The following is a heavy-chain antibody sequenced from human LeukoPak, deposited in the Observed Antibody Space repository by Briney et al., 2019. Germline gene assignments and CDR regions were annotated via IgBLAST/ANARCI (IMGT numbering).Heavy chain of an antibody. CDR1: GGSISSGGYS. CDR2: IYHSGST. Sequence: SETLSLTCAVSGGSISSGGYSWSWIRQPPGKGLEWIGYIYHSGSTYYNPSLKSRVTISVDRSKNQFSLKLSSVTAADTAVYYCTRGKTMVRGVTSYYFDYWGQGTLVTVSS. J-gene: IGHJ4*02. V-gene: IGHV4-30-2*01. D-gene: IGHD3-10*01. CDR3: TRGKTMVRGVTSYYFDY.